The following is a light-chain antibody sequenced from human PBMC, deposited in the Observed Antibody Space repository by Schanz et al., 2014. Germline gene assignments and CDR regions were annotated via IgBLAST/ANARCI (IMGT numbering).Light chain of an antibody. CDR1: SSDVGGHNY. CDR2: DVN. CDR3: NSYTSSSTWV. V-gene: IGLV2-14*01. Sequence: SALTQPASVSGSPGQSITISCTGTSSDVGGHNYVSWYQQHPGKAPKLMIYDVNNRPSGVSNRFSGSKSGNTASLTISGLQTEDEADYYCNSYTSSSTWVFGGGTKVTVL. J-gene: IGLJ3*02.